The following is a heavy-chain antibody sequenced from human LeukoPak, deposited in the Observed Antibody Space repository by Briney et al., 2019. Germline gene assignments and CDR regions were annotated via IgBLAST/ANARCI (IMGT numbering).Heavy chain of an antibody. V-gene: IGHV6-1*01. CDR3: AREGVDTAMDFPVYYFDY. D-gene: IGHD5-18*01. CDR2: TYYRSKWYN. J-gene: IGHJ4*02. CDR1: GDIVSSNSAA. Sequence: SQTLSLTCAISGDIVSSNSAAWNWIRQSPSRGLEWLGRTYYRSKWYNDYAVSVKSRITINPDTSKNQFSLQLNSVTPEDTAVYYCAREGVDTAMDFPVYYFDYWGQGTLVTVSS.